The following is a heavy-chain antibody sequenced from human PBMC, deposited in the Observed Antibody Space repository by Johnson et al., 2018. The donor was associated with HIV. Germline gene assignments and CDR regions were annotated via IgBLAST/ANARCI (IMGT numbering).Heavy chain of an antibody. CDR2: INNDGSST. Sequence: VQLVESGGGLVQPGGSLRLSCAASGFTFSSYWMHWVRQAPGKGLVWVSRINNDGSSTTYADSVKGRFTISSDNSKNTLYLQMNSLGAEDKAVYYWARGPGGSAFDIWGQGTMVTVSS. V-gene: IGHV3-74*02. D-gene: IGHD3-16*01. J-gene: IGHJ3*02. CDR1: GFTFSSYW. CDR3: ARGPGGSAFDI.